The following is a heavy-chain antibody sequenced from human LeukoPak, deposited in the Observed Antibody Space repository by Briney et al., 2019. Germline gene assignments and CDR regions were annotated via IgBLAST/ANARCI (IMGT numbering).Heavy chain of an antibody. Sequence: ASVKVSSKASGYPITSYGISWVRQAPGQGLEWMGWISAYNGNTNYAQKLQGRVTMTTDTSTSTAYMELRSLRSDDTAVYYCARQYYYDSSGYYYSYYYYYYMDVWGKGTTVTVSS. CDR2: ISAYNGNT. D-gene: IGHD3-22*01. V-gene: IGHV1-18*01. CDR3: ARQYYYDSSGYYYSYYYYYYMDV. J-gene: IGHJ6*03. CDR1: GYPITSYG.